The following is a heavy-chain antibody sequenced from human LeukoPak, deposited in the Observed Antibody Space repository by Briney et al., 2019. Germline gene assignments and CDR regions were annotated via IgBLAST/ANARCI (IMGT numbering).Heavy chain of an antibody. D-gene: IGHD6-19*01. J-gene: IGHJ4*02. CDR3: ARDPRFPAGPY. V-gene: IGHV3-21*01. Sequence: GRSLRLSCAASGFTFSSYSMNWVRQAPGKGLEWVSSISSSSSYIYYAGSVKGRFTISRDNAKNSLYLQMNSLRAEDTAVYYCARDPRFPAGPYWGQGTLVTVSS. CDR2: ISSSSSYI. CDR1: GFTFSSYS.